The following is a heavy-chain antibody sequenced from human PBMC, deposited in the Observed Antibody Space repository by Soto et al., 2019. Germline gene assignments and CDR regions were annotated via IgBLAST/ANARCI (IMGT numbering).Heavy chain of an antibody. CDR2: IYWDDDQ. Sequence: QITLKESGPTLVKPTQTLTLTCTFSGFSLTTSGVGVGWIRQPPGEALEWLALIYWDDDQGYSPCLKSRRTSNKDTSKNQVVLTMTNMDPADTATYFCAHRTTTVTWWFDPWGQGTLVTVSS. J-gene: IGHJ5*02. D-gene: IGHD4-17*01. CDR1: GFSLTTSGVG. CDR3: AHRTTTVTWWFDP. V-gene: IGHV2-5*02.